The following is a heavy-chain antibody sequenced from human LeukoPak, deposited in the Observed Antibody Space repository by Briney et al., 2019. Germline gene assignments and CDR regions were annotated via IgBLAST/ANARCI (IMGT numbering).Heavy chain of an antibody. D-gene: IGHD6-6*01. J-gene: IGHJ5*02. CDR2: IKQDGSEK. Sequence: GGSLRLSCAASGFTFSSYWMSWVRQAPGKGLEWVASIKQDGSEKYCVDSVKGRFTISRDNANNSLYLQMNSLRAHGTAVYYCARDIGLRKAAPPGWFDPWGQGPLVTVSS. V-gene: IGHV3-7*01. CDR3: ARDIGLRKAAPPGWFDP. CDR1: GFTFSSYW.